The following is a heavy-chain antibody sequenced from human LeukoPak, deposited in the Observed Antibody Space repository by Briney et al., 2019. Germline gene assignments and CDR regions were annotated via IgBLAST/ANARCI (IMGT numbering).Heavy chain of an antibody. D-gene: IGHD6-13*01. CDR2: MNPNNGNT. Sequence: ASVKVSCKASGYTFTNYDINWVRQATGQGLEWMGWMNPNNGNTGYAQKFQGRVTITRDTSASTAYMELSSLRSEDTAVYYCARGPRAAADDYWGQGTLVTVSS. CDR3: ARGPRAAADDY. V-gene: IGHV1-8*01. CDR1: GYTFTNYD. J-gene: IGHJ4*02.